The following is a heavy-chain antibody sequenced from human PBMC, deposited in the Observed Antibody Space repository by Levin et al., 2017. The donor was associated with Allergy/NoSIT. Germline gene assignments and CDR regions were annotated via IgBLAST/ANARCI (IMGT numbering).Heavy chain of an antibody. V-gene: IGHV3-30-3*01. J-gene: IGHJ4*02. CDR2: ISYDGSNK. CDR3: ARDEWVVTGYCSGGSCGNFDY. Sequence: GGSLRLSCAASGFTFSSYAMHWVRQAPGKGLEWVAVISYDGSNKYYADSVKGRFTISRDNSKNTLYLQMNSLRAEDTAVYYCARDEWVVTGYCSGGSCGNFDYWGQGTLVTVSS. CDR1: GFTFSSYA. D-gene: IGHD2-15*01.